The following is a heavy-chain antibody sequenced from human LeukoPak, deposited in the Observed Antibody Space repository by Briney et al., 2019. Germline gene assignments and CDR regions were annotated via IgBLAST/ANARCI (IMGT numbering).Heavy chain of an antibody. J-gene: IGHJ4*02. V-gene: IGHV3-33*01. CDR2: IWYDGSIK. CDR1: GFTFNTYG. CDR3: ARGGSGEGY. D-gene: IGHD3-10*01. Sequence: GRSLRLSCAASGFTFNTYGMHWVRQAPGKGLEWVAIIWYDGSIKYYADSVKGRFTISRDNSKNTMYLQMNSLRAEDTAVYYCARGGSGEGYWGQGTLVTVSS.